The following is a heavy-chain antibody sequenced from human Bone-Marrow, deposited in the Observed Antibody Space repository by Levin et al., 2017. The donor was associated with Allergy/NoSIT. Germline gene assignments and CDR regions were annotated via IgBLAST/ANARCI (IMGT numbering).Heavy chain of an antibody. CDR2: NYYSGST. J-gene: IGHJ3*01. CDR1: GGSISNDNYY. CDR3: ARGGGCTSSTCYARDAFDV. V-gene: IGHV4-31*03. Sequence: KSSETLSLTCTVSGGSISNDNYYCNWIRQQPGKGLEWIGYNYYSGSTSYNPSLKSRVTISVDTSKNQFSLKLKSVTAADTAVYYCARGGGCTSSTCYARDAFDVWGHGTMVSVSS. D-gene: IGHD2-2*01.